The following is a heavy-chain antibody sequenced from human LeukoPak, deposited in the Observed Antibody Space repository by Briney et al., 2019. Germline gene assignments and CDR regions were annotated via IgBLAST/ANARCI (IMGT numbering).Heavy chain of an antibody. CDR3: ARPLSGWFGSWFDP. J-gene: IGHJ5*02. CDR1: GYTFTGYY. CDR2: INPNSGGT. V-gene: IGHV1-2*02. D-gene: IGHD6-19*01. Sequence: ASVKVSCKASGYTFTGYYMHWVRQAPGQGLEWMGWINPNSGGTNYAQKFQGRVTMTRDTSISTAYVELSRLRSDDTAVYYCARPLSGWFGSWFDPWGQGTLVTVSS.